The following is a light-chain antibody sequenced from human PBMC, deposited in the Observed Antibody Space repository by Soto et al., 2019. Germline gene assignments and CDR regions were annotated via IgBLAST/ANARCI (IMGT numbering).Light chain of an antibody. CDR1: QSVTRS. CDR3: QQYAQWPFT. J-gene: IGKJ4*01. Sequence: EIVMTQSPATLSVSTGERVTFSFRASQSVTRSLAWYQHKPGQAPRLLISGSSTGATGIPARFGGSGSGTEFTLTVNSLQSEDYAIYYCQQYAQWPFTLGGGTTVEI. V-gene: IGKV3-15*01. CDR2: GSS.